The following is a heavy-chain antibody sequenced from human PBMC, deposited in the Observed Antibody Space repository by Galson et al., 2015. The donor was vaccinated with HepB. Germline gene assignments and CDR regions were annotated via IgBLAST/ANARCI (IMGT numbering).Heavy chain of an antibody. CDR3: ARLQYAAAGTGRGFNWFDP. D-gene: IGHD1/OR15-1a*01. Sequence: QSGAEVKKPGESLKISCKGSGYSFTSYWIGWVRQMPGKGLEWMGIIYPGDSDTRYSPSFQGQVTISADKSISTAYLQWSSLKASDTAMYYGARLQYAAAGTGRGFNWFDPWGQGTLVTVSS. J-gene: IGHJ5*02. V-gene: IGHV5-51*03. CDR1: GYSFTSYW. CDR2: IYPGDSDT.